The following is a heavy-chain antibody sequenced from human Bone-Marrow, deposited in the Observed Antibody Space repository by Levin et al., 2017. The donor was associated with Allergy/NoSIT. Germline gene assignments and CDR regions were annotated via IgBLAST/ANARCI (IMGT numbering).Heavy chain of an antibody. CDR3: ARRGAAGEHFDC. Sequence: GESLKISCAASGFTFSSYGMHWVRQAPGKGLEWVAVISYDGSNKDYADSVKGRFTISRDNSKNTLYLQMNSLRPEEAAVYYCARRGAAGEHFDCWGQGTLVTVSS. CDR2: ISYDGSNK. J-gene: IGHJ4*02. D-gene: IGHD6-25*01. V-gene: IGHV3-30-3*01. CDR1: GFTFSSYG.